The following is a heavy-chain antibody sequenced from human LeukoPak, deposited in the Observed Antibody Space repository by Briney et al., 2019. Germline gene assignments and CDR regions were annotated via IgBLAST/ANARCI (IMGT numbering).Heavy chain of an antibody. CDR3: ARDTYYSNDYFDY. D-gene: IGHD4-11*01. CDR2: ISYDGTNN. Sequence: PGGSLRLSCAASGFTFSSYAMHWVRQAPGKGLEWVSVISYDGTNNYYADSVKGRFTTSRDNSRNTLFLQMNSLRAEDTAVYYCARDTYYSNDYFDYWGQGALVSVSS. V-gene: IGHV3-30*04. J-gene: IGHJ4*02. CDR1: GFTFSSYA.